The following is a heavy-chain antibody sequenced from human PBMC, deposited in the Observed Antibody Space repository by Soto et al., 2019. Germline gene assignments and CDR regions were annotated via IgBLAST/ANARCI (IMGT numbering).Heavy chain of an antibody. CDR1: GYTFTSYD. V-gene: IGHV1-8*01. CDR3: ARGCAYDSSGYCDNDAFDI. CDR2: MNPNSGNT. J-gene: IGHJ3*02. D-gene: IGHD3-22*01. Sequence: ASVKVSCKASGYTFTSYDINWVRQATGQGLEWMGWMNPNSGNTGYAQKFQGRATMTRNTSISTAYMELSSLRSEDTAVYYCARGCAYDSSGYCDNDAFDIWGQYTLVT.